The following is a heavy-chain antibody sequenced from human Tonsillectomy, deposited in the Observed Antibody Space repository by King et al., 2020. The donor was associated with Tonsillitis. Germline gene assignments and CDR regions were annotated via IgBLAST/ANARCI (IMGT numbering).Heavy chain of an antibody. CDR2: VCYSGST. CDR1: GGSISGGGNY. CDR3: ARGPAYYFDY. Sequence: QLQESGPGLVKPSQTLSLTCTVSGGSISGGGNYLGWIRQPPGKGLEWIGDVCYSGSTFYNPSLMGRLTMSVDTSKNQFSLKLTSVTAADTAVYFCARGPAYYFDYWGQGTLVTVSS. J-gene: IGHJ4*02. V-gene: IGHV4-31*03.